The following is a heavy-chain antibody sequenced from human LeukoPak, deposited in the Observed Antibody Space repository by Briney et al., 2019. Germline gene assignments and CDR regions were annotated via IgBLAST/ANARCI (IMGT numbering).Heavy chain of an antibody. CDR2: IYYSGST. V-gene: IGHV4-59*08. CDR3: AREGGLRYRFY. Sequence: SETLSLTCTVSGGSISSYYWSWIRQPPGKGLEWIGYIYYSGSTNYNPSLKSRVTMSVDTSKNQFSLKLSSVSAADTAVYYCAREGGLRYRFYWGQGTLVTVSS. CDR1: GGSISSYY. J-gene: IGHJ4*02. D-gene: IGHD5-12*01.